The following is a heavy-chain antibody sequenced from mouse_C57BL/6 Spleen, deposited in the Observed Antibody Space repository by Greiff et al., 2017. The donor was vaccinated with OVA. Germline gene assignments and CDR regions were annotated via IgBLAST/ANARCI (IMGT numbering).Heavy chain of an antibody. Sequence: QVHVKQPGAELVRPGSSVKLSCKASGYTFTSYWMHWVKQRPIQGLEWIGNIDPSDSETHYNQKFKDKATLTVDKSSSTAYMQLSSLTSEDSAVYYCARPLYDGGFAYWGQGTLVTVSA. V-gene: IGHV1-52*01. J-gene: IGHJ3*01. CDR1: GYTFTSYW. D-gene: IGHD2-12*01. CDR3: ARPLYDGGFAY. CDR2: IDPSDSET.